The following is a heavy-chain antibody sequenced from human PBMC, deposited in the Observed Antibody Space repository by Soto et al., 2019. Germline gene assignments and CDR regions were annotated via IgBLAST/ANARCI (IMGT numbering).Heavy chain of an antibody. CDR2: GSYSGTT. D-gene: IGHD4-17*01. CDR1: GVSVSSGSFY. Sequence: SETLSLTCTVSGVSVSSGSFYWAWIRQPPGKGLEWIGFGSYSGTTNYKPSLKSRVTISVDTSRSQISLKVSSLTAAXTAAXHWSRGATVHPYDYWGQGTLVTVSS. V-gene: IGHV4-61*01. J-gene: IGHJ4*02. CDR3: SRGATVHPYDY.